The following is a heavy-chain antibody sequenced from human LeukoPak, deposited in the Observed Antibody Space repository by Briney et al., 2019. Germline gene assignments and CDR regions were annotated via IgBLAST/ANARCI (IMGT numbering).Heavy chain of an antibody. CDR1: GYTFTGYY. J-gene: IGHJ4*02. D-gene: IGHD6-19*01. CDR3: ARVPVAGSFDY. Sequence: ASVKVSCKASGYTFTGYYMHWVRQAPGQGLEWMGWINPNSGGTNYAQKFQGRVTMTRDTSISTAYMGLSRLRSDDTAVYCCARVPVAGSFDYWGQGTLVTVSS. CDR2: INPNSGGT. V-gene: IGHV1-2*02.